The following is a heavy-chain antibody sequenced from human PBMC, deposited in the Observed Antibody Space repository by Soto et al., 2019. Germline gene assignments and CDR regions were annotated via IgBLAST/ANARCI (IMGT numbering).Heavy chain of an antibody. CDR2: ISYDGSNK. CDR3: AKAETEAVAGTCGDY. J-gene: IGHJ4*02. Sequence: GGSLRLSCAASGFTFSSYGMHWVRQAPGKGLEWVAVISYDGSNKYYADSVKGRFTISRDNSKNTLYLQMNSLRAEDTAVYYCAKAETEAVAGTCGDYWGQGTLVTVSS. CDR1: GFTFSSYG. V-gene: IGHV3-30*18. D-gene: IGHD6-19*01.